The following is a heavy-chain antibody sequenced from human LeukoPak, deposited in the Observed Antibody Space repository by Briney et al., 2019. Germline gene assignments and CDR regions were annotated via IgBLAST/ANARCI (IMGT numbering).Heavy chain of an antibody. Sequence: PGGSLRLSCGASGFTFSSYGMHWVRQAPGKGLEWVAFIRYDGSNKYYADSVKGRFTISRDNSKNTLYLQMNSLRAEDTAVYYCAKEPFRGVARDYFDYWGQGTLVTVSS. CDR2: IRYDGSNK. D-gene: IGHD3-10*01. CDR3: AKEPFRGVARDYFDY. V-gene: IGHV3-30*02. J-gene: IGHJ4*02. CDR1: GFTFSSYG.